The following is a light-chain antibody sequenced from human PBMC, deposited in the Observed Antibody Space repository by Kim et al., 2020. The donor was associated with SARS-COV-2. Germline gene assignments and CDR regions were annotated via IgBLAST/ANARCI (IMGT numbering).Light chain of an antibody. CDR2: DVN. J-gene: IGLJ2*01. CDR3: SSYAGNYIFLL. Sequence: QSALTQPRSVSGSPGQSVTISCTGTSNDVGGYNFVSWYRQHPGNVPKLLIYDVNKRPSGVPDRFSGSKSGNTASLTISGLQAEDEADYYCSSYAGNYIFLLFGGGTQLTVL. V-gene: IGLV2-11*01. CDR1: SNDVGGYNF.